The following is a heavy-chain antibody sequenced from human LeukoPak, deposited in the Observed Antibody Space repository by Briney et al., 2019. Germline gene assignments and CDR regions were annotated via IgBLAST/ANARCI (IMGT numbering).Heavy chain of an antibody. CDR1: GYTFTSYG. D-gene: IGHD5-18*01. Sequence: ASVKVSCKASGYTFTSYGINWVRQAPGQGLEWMGWISAYNGNTNYAQKLQGRVTMTTDTSTSTAYMELRSLRSDDTAVYYCARGVIGAAMVAVYYYYGMDVWGQGTTVTVSS. CDR2: ISAYNGNT. CDR3: ARGVIGAAMVAVYYYYGMDV. J-gene: IGHJ6*02. V-gene: IGHV1-18*01.